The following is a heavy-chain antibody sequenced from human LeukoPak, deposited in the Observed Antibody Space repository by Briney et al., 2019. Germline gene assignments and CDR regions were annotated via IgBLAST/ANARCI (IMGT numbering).Heavy chain of an antibody. CDR3: ARGLLVGNTGYYFDY. D-gene: IGHD5-12*01. CDR2: IYYTGST. J-gene: IGHJ4*02. Sequence: WETLSLTCTVSGGSISGYYWTWIRQPPGKGLEWIGYIYYTGSTNYHPSLKSRVTLSVDTSKKQFSLKLNSVTAADTAVYFCARGLLVGNTGYYFDYWGQGTPVTVSS. CDR1: GGSISGYY. V-gene: IGHV4-59*01.